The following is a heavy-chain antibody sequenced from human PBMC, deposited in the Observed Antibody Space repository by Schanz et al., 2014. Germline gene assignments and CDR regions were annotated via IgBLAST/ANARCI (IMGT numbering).Heavy chain of an antibody. D-gene: IGHD1-1*01. CDR1: GFAFSVYG. CDR2: IWSDGSTE. J-gene: IGHJ4*02. Sequence: QVQMVESGGGVVQPGRSLRLSCAASGFAFSVYGMHWVRQAPGKGPEWVAVIWSDGSTEYYADSVKGRFTISRDNSKNTHYLQMNRLRADDTAVYFCARAHGNNWYGKGLDYWGQGTQVTVSS. CDR3: ARAHGNNWYGKGLDY. V-gene: IGHV3-33*01.